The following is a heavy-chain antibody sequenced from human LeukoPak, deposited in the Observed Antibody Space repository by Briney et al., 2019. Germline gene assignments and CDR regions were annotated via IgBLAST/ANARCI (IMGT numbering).Heavy chain of an antibody. CDR3: ARDQGAYYFWFDP. J-gene: IGHJ5*02. Sequence: SETLSLTCTVSGYSISSGYYWGWIRQPPGKGLEWIGSIYHSGSTYYNPSLKSRVTISVDTSKNQFSLKLTSVTPADTAVYYCARDQGAYYFWFDPWGQGSLVTVSS. V-gene: IGHV4-38-2*02. D-gene: IGHD2/OR15-2a*01. CDR1: GYSISSGYY. CDR2: IYHSGST.